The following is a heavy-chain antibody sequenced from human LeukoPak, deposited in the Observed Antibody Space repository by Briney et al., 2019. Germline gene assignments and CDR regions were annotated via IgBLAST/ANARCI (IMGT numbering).Heavy chain of an antibody. V-gene: IGHV3-53*01. CDR2: IYSGGST. D-gene: IGHD2-8*01. Sequence: PGGSLRLSCAASGFTVSSNYMSWVRQAPGKGLEWVSVIYSGGSTYYADSVKGRFTISRDNAKNSLYLQMNSLRAEDTAVYYCARLRWELLMEDSGNDYWGQGTLVTVSS. CDR3: ARLRWELLMEDSGNDY. CDR1: GFTVSSNY. J-gene: IGHJ4*02.